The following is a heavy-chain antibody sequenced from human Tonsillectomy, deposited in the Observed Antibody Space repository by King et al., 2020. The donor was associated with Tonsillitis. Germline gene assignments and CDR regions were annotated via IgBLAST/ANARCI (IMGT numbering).Heavy chain of an antibody. D-gene: IGHD3-22*01. CDR3: ARLDSSLFLVYY. Sequence: VQLVESGGGLVKPGGSLRLSCAASGFTFSSYSMNWVRQAPGKGLEWVSSISSSSSYIYYADSVKGRFTISRDNAKNSLYLQMNSLRAEDTAVYYCARLDSSLFLVYYWGQGTLVTVSS. CDR2: ISSSSSYI. CDR1: GFTFSSYS. J-gene: IGHJ4*02. V-gene: IGHV3-21*01.